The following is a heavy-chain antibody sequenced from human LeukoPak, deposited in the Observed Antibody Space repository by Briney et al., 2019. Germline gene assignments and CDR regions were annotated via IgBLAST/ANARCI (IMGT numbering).Heavy chain of an antibody. CDR1: GGTXSSYA. CDR3: ARGLGVTMVRANWFDP. J-gene: IGHJ5*02. V-gene: IGHV1-69*01. Sequence: SLKVSCKASGGTXSSYAISGVRQAPGQGLEWMGGIIPIFGTANYAQKFQGRVTITADESTSTAYMELSSLRSEDTAVYYCARGLGVTMVRANWFDPWGQGTLVTVSS. D-gene: IGHD3-10*01. CDR2: IIPIFGTA.